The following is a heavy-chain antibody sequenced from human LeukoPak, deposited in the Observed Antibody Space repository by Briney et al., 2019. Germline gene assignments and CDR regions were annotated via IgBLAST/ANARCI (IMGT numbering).Heavy chain of an antibody. CDR2: INTNTGNP. V-gene: IGHV7-4-1*02. CDR3: AEGYSSVGGVFDY. Sequence: ASVKVSCKAAGYTFTSYAMNWVRQAPGQGLAWMGWINTNTGNPTYAQGFTGRFVFSLDTSVSTAYLQISSLKAEDTAVYYCAEGYSSVGGVFDYWGQGTLVTVSS. D-gene: IGHD5-18*01. J-gene: IGHJ4*02. CDR1: GYTFTSYA.